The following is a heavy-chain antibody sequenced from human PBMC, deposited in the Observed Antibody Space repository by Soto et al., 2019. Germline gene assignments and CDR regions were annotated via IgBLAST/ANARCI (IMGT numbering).Heavy chain of an antibody. CDR1: GYTFTSYG. V-gene: IGHV1-18*04. D-gene: IGHD4-4*01. J-gene: IGHJ6*02. CDR3: ARGEGVDYSNYGDYYYYGMDV. Sequence: RASVKVSCKASGYTFTSYGISWVRQAPGQGLEWMGWISAYNGNTNYAQKLQGRVTMTTDTSTSTAYMELRSLRSDDTAVYYCARGEGVDYSNYGDYYYYGMDVWGQGTTVTVSS. CDR2: ISAYNGNT.